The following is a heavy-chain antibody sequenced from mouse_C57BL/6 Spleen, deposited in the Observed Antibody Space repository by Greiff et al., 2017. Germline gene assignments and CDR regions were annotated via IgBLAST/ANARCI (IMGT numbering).Heavy chain of an antibody. Sequence: DVKLVESGPGLVKPSQSLSLTCSVTGYSITSGYYWNWIRQFPGNKLEWMGYISYDGSNNYNPSLKNRISITRDTSKNQFFLKLNSVTTEDTATYYCARSYYGSSYGFAYWGQGTLVTVSA. CDR2: ISYDGSN. J-gene: IGHJ3*01. CDR3: ARSYYGSSYGFAY. CDR1: GYSITSGYY. D-gene: IGHD1-1*01. V-gene: IGHV3-6*01.